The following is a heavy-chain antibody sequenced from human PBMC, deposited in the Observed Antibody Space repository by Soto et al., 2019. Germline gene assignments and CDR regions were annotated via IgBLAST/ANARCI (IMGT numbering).Heavy chain of an antibody. CDR1: VFTFSNYC. CDR3: AKGGGYSYGTNDDFDI. D-gene: IGHD5-18*01. J-gene: IGHJ3*02. Sequence: VVSLKLSCLASVFTFSNYCIHLFLQAPVNWLEWVSIISDDVNNKYNLSSVEGRFTISRDNSKNTVFLQMNSLRAEDTSVYYCAKGGGYSYGTNDDFDIWGQGKMVTVSS. CDR2: ISDDVNNK. V-gene: IGHV3-30*18.